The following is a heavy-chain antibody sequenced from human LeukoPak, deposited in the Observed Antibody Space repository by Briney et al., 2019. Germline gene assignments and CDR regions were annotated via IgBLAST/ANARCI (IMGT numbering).Heavy chain of an antibody. CDR3: ARGRYSAGDNWFDP. V-gene: IGHV4-59*01. CDR1: GGSITSSY. Sequence: AETLSLTCTVSGGSITSSYWSWIRQSPGKGLEWIGYIHFTGSTNYNPSLKSRVTMLIDTSKNQFSLKLSSVTAADTAVYYCARGRYSAGDNWFDPWGQGTLVTVPS. CDR2: IHFTGST. D-gene: IGHD3-9*01. J-gene: IGHJ5*02.